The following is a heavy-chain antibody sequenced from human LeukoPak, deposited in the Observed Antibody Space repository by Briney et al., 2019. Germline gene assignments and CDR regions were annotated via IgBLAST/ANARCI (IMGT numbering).Heavy chain of an antibody. J-gene: IGHJ4*02. CDR1: GGTFSSYA. CDR3: ARARPSYCSSTSCYAGGPDY. V-gene: IGHV1-69*01. Sequence: SVKVSRKASGGTFSSYAISWVRQAPGQGLEWMGGIIPIFGTANYAQKFQGRVTITADESTSTAYMELSSLRSEDTAVYYCARARPSYCSSTSCYAGGPDYWGQGTLVTVSS. D-gene: IGHD2-2*01. CDR2: IIPIFGTA.